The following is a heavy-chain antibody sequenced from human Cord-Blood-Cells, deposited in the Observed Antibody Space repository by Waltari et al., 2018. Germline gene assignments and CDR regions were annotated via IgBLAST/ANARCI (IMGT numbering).Heavy chain of an antibody. V-gene: IGHV3-21*01. D-gene: IGHD2-2*01. CDR3: ARDSSTSFYYYYYMDV. Sequence: EVQLVESGGGLVKPGGSLRLSCAASGVTFSSYSMNWVRQAPGKGLEWVSSISSSSSYIYYADSVKGRFTISRDNAKNSLYLQMNSLRAEDTAVYYCARDSSTSFYYYYYMDVWGKGTTVTVSS. CDR1: GVTFSSYS. J-gene: IGHJ6*03. CDR2: ISSSSSYI.